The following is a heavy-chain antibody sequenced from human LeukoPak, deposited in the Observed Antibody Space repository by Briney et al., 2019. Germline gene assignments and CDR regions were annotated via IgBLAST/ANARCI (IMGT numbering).Heavy chain of an antibody. CDR2: IYPGDSDT. D-gene: IGHD5-12*01. J-gene: IGHJ4*02. Sequence: GESLKISCQASGYSFTNYWIGWVRQMPGKGLEWMGIIYPGDSDTRYSPSFQGQVTISADKSITTAYLQWSSLKASDTAMYYCARQYSGYDYYLDYWGQGTLVTVAS. CDR1: GYSFTNYW. CDR3: ARQYSGYDYYLDY. V-gene: IGHV5-51*01.